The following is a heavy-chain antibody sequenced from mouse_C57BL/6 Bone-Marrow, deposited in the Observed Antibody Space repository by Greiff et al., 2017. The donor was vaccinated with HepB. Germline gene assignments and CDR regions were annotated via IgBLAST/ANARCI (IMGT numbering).Heavy chain of an antibody. CDR2: IYPGDGDT. CDR1: GYAFSSSW. V-gene: IGHV1-82*01. CDR3: AIGDSSGYPFAY. D-gene: IGHD3-2*02. Sequence: VQLQQSGPELVKPGASVKISCKASGYAFSSSWMNWVKQRPGKGLEWIGRIYPGDGDTNYNGKFKGKATLTADKSSSTAYMQLSSLTSEDSAVYYCAIGDSSGYPFAYWGQGTLVTVSA. J-gene: IGHJ3*01.